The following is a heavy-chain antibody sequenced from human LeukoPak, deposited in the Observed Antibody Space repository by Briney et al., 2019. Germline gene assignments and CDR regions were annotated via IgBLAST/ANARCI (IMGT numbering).Heavy chain of an antibody. D-gene: IGHD2/OR15-2a*01. V-gene: IGHV4-34*01. Sequence: KPSETLSLTCAVYGGSFSGYYWSWIRQPPGKGLEWIGEINHSGSTNYNPSLKSRVTISVDTSKNQFSLKLSSVTAADTAVYYCARRGLYGLIYWGLETLVTVSS. J-gene: IGHJ4*02. CDR1: GGSFSGYY. CDR2: INHSGST. CDR3: ARRGLYGLIY.